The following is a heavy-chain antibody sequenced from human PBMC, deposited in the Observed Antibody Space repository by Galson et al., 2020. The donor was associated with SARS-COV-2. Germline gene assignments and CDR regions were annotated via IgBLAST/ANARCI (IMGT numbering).Heavy chain of an antibody. D-gene: IGHD6-6*01. Sequence: SETLSLTCTVSGASISSYYWNWIRQPPGKGLESIGYIDSSGNTGYNPSLKSRVTISVDTAKNQLSLKLSSVTAADTAVYYCARDGYSSSSVDYWGQGTLVTVSS. V-gene: IGHV4-59*12. J-gene: IGHJ4*02. CDR3: ARDGYSSSSVDY. CDR1: GASISSYY. CDR2: IDSSGNT.